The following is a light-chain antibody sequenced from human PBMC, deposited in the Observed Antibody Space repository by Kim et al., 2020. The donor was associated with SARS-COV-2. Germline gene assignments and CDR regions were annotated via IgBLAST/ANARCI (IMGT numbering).Light chain of an antibody. J-gene: IGKJ1*01. CDR3: QQYGSSPRT. CDR2: GAS. CDR1: QSVYSNY. V-gene: IGKV3-20*01. Sequence: SPGERATLSCGASQSVYSNYLAWYPQKPGQAPRLLIFGASSRATGIPDRFSGSGSGTDFTLTISRLEPEDFAVYYCQQYGSSPRTFGQGTKVDI.